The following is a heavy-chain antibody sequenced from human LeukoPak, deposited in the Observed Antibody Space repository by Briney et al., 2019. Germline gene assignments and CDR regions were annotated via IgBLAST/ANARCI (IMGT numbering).Heavy chain of an antibody. J-gene: IGHJ4*02. D-gene: IGHD3-3*01. CDR2: ISYDGSNK. CDR3: AKSPVQTIFGVVTHYFDY. CDR1: GFTFSSYA. Sequence: PGGSLRLSCAASGFTFSSYAMPWVRQAPGKGLEWVAVISYDGSNKYYADSVKGRFTISRDNSKNTLYLQMNSLRAEDTAVYYCAKSPVQTIFGVVTHYFDYWGQGTLVTVSS. V-gene: IGHV3-30-3*02.